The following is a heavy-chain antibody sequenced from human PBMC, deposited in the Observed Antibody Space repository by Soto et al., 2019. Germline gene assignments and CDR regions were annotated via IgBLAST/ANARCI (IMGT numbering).Heavy chain of an antibody. CDR2: ISYDGSNK. D-gene: IGHD6-6*01. CDR3: AKRSYSNSPRQLHYYYYGMDV. Sequence: GGSLRLSCAASGFTFSSYGMHWVRQAPGKGLEWVAVISYDGSNKYYADSVKGRFTISRDNSKNTLYLQMNSLRAEDTAVYYCAKRSYSNSPRQLHYYYYGMDVWGQGTTVTVSS. V-gene: IGHV3-30*18. J-gene: IGHJ6*02. CDR1: GFTFSSYG.